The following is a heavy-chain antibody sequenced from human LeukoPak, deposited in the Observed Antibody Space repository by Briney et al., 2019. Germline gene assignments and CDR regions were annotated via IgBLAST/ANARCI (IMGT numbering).Heavy chain of an antibody. Sequence: PSETLSLTCAVSGYSISSGDYWGWIRQPPGKGLEWIGNIYHSGSTYYNPSLKSRVTISVDTSKNQFSLKLSSVTAADTAVYYCFEFGNWADAFDIWGQGTMVTVSS. J-gene: IGHJ3*02. V-gene: IGHV4-38-2*01. CDR2: IYHSGST. CDR1: GYSISSGDY. D-gene: IGHD1-1*01. CDR3: FEFGNWADAFDI.